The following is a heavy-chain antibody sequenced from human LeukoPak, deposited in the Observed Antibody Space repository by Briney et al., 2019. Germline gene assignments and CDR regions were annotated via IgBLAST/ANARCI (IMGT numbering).Heavy chain of an antibody. CDR3: TRGDYYDSSGYYFLFDY. CDR2: IRSKAYGGTT. Sequence: GRSLRLSCTASGFNFGDYAMSWVRQTPGKGLAWVGFIRSKAYGGTTEYAASVKGRFTISRDDSKSIAYLQMNSLKTEDTAVYYCTRGDYYDSSGYYFLFDYWGQGTLVTVSS. J-gene: IGHJ4*02. D-gene: IGHD3-22*01. CDR1: GFNFGDYA. V-gene: IGHV3-49*04.